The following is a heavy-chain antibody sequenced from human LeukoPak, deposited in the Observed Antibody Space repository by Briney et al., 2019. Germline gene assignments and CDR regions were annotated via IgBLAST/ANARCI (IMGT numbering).Heavy chain of an antibody. CDR3: ARDNSVGDTAWWFDP. Sequence: ASVKVSCKASGYTFTGYYMHWVRQAPGQGLEWMGWINPNRGGTNYAQKFQGRLSLTRDMSTSTDYMELSSLRSEDTAVYYCARDNSVGDTAWWFDPWGQGTLVTVSS. CDR1: GYTFTGYY. J-gene: IGHJ5*02. D-gene: IGHD1-26*01. V-gene: IGHV1-2*02. CDR2: INPNRGGT.